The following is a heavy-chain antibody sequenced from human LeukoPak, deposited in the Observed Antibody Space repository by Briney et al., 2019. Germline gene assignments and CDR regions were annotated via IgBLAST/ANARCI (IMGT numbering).Heavy chain of an antibody. CDR2: IYYSGST. CDR3: ARDKIPIVVVPAAIFAGNWFDP. J-gene: IGHJ5*02. Sequence: SETLSLTCTVSGGSISSSSYYWGWIRQPPGKGLEWIGSIYYSGSTYYNPSLKSRVTISVDTSKNQFSLKLSSVTAADAAVYYCARDKIPIVVVPAAIFAGNWFDPWGQGTLVTVSS. CDR1: GGSISSSSYY. V-gene: IGHV4-39*07. D-gene: IGHD2-2*02.